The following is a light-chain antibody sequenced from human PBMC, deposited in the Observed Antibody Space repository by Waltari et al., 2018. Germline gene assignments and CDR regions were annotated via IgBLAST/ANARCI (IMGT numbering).Light chain of an antibody. J-gene: IGLJ3*02. CDR2: RNN. Sequence: QAGLTQPPPVSKGLRQTATFTCTGNSNNVGYQGTAWLQQHPGRPPQHLSHRNNNRPSGISERFSASRSGNTASLTITGLQPEDEADYYCSAWDSSLTAWVFGGGTKLTVL. CDR1: SNNVGYQG. V-gene: IGLV10-54*01. CDR3: SAWDSSLTAWV.